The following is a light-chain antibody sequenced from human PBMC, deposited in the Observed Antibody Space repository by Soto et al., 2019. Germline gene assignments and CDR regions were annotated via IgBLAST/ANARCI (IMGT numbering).Light chain of an antibody. CDR2: DAS. Sequence: EIVLRQSPATLSLSPGERATLSCRASQSVSSYLAWYQQKPGQAPRLLIYDASNRATGIPARFSGSGSGTDFTLTISSLEPEDFAVYYCQQRSNSFGPGTKVDIK. V-gene: IGKV3-11*01. CDR3: QQRSNS. J-gene: IGKJ3*01. CDR1: QSVSSY.